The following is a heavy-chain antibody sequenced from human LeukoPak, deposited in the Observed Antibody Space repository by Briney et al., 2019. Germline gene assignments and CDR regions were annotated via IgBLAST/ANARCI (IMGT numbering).Heavy chain of an antibody. D-gene: IGHD1-26*01. J-gene: IGHJ4*02. CDR2: ISGSGGST. V-gene: IGHV3-23*01. CDR1: GFTFSSYA. CDR3: ALPRGRELLPHY. Sequence: GGSLRLSCAASGFTFSSYAMSWVRQAPGKGLEWVSAISGSGGSTYYADSVKGRFTISRDNSKNTLYLQMNSLSAEDTAVYYCALPRGRELLPHYWGQGTLVTVSS.